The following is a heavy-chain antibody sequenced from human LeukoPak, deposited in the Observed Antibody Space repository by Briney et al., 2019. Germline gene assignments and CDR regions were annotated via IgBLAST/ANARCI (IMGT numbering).Heavy chain of an antibody. CDR3: ARMMDIAWGMDV. D-gene: IGHD2-21*01. CDR1: GNSISSYY. CDR2: IYDSGST. Sequence: KPSETLSLTCTVSGNSISSYYWSWIRQPPGQVLEWIGHIYDSGSTKYNPSLRSRVTISVDTSKNQFSLKLTSVTAADTAVYYCARMMDIAWGMDVWGQGTTVTASS. V-gene: IGHV4-59*01. J-gene: IGHJ6*02.